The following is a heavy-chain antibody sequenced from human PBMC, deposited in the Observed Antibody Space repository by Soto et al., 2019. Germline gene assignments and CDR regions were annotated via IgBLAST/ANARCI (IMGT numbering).Heavy chain of an antibody. CDR1: GFTFSSYA. Sequence: PGGSLRLSCAASGFTFSSYAMNWVRQAPGMGLEWVSVISGSGGSTYYADSVKGRFTISRDNSKNTLYLQMNSLRAEDTAVYYCARRSSGWYFDYWGQGTLVTVSS. J-gene: IGHJ4*02. V-gene: IGHV3-23*01. CDR2: ISGSGGST. CDR3: ARRSSGWYFDY. D-gene: IGHD6-19*01.